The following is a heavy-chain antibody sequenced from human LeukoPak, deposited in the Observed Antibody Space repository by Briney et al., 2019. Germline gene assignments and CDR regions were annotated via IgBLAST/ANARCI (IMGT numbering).Heavy chain of an antibody. Sequence: ASVKVSCKGSGFTFSRYDISWVRQAPGQGLEWMGGIIPIFGTTKYAPKFHDRVTISADESTNTAYLELSSLRSEDTAVYYCARGTYDSSGYYGYYYYMDVWGKGTTVTVSS. D-gene: IGHD3-22*01. CDR1: GFTFSRYD. CDR3: ARGTYDSSGYYGYYYYMDV. V-gene: IGHV1-69*13. CDR2: IIPIFGTT. J-gene: IGHJ6*03.